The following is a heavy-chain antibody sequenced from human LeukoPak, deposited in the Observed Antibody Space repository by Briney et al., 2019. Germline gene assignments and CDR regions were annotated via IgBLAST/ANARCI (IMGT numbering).Heavy chain of an antibody. J-gene: IGHJ2*01. D-gene: IGHD3-9*01. CDR2: VYHNGTT. V-gene: IGHV4-59*02. CDR1: GGSVRGNS. Sequence: PSETLSLTCTVSGGSVRGNSWSWIRQSPGKGLEWIGYVYHNGTTNYNPSLSSRVTISADTSRDQFSLRLTSVTAADSAVYYCARVFYYDILTGSTYWYLDLWGRGTLVTVSS. CDR3: ARVFYYDILTGSTYWYLDL.